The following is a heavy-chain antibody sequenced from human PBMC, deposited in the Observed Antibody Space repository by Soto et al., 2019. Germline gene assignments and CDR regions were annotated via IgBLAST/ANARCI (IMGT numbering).Heavy chain of an antibody. CDR1: GGTFGSYT. CDR2: INAGNGNT. D-gene: IGHD6-19*01. CDR3: ARVIGGWYYFDY. Sequence: ASVKLSCKASGGTFGSYTFSWVRQAPGQRLEWMGWINAGNGNTKYSQKFQGRVTITRDTSASTAYMELSSLRSEDTAVYYCARVIGGWYYFDYWGQGTLVTVSS. V-gene: IGHV1-3*01. J-gene: IGHJ4*02.